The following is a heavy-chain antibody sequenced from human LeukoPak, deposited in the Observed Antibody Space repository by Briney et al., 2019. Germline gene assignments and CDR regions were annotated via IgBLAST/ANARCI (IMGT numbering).Heavy chain of an antibody. CDR3: ATSGIMWYNWNDNPFDY. Sequence: GRSLTLSCAASGFTFSSYGMHWVRQAPGKGLEWVAVISYDGSNKYYADSVKGRFTISRDKSKNTLYLQMNCLTAEDTAVYYCATSGIMWYNWNDNPFDYWGEGALVTVSS. J-gene: IGHJ4*02. CDR1: GFTFSSYG. V-gene: IGHV3-30*03. D-gene: IGHD1-1*01. CDR2: ISYDGSNK.